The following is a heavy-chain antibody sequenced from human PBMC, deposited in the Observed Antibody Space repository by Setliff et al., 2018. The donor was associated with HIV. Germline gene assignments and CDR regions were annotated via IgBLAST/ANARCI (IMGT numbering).Heavy chain of an antibody. Sequence: SETLSLTCAVSGGSISSSNWWSWVRQPPGKGLEWIGEIYHSGGTNYNPSLKSRVTISLDKSKNHFSLELRSVTAADTAVYYCARSLLPSITVAGTIGYWGQGSLVTVSS. V-gene: IGHV4-4*02. CDR1: GGSISSSNW. D-gene: IGHD6-19*01. CDR2: IYHSGGT. J-gene: IGHJ4*02. CDR3: ARSLLPSITVAGTIGY.